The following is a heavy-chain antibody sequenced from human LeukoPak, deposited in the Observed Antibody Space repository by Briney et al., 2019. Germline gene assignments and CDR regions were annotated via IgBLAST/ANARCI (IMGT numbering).Heavy chain of an antibody. D-gene: IGHD6-6*01. Sequence: SETLSLTCSVSGVSISNYYWSWIRQPPGKGLEWIAFIYYDGTTNYNPSLKSRATISVDTSKNRYSLNLISVTPADTAVYYCARGGASSKFFDAWGQGILVTVSS. CDR2: IYYDGTT. CDR1: GVSISNYY. V-gene: IGHV4-59*01. J-gene: IGHJ4*02. CDR3: ARGGASSKFFDA.